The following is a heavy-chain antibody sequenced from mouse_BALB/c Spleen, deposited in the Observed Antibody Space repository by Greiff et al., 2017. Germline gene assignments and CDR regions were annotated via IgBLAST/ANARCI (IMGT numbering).Heavy chain of an antibody. CDR1: GYSFTGYY. CDR3: ARLPYDYDGGYYAMDY. CDR2: INPYNGAT. Sequence: EVQLQQSGPELVKPGASVKISCKASGYSFTGYYMHWVKQSHVKSLEWIGRINPYNGATSYNQNFKDKASLTVDKSSSTAYMELHSLTSEDSAVYYCARLPYDYDGGYYAMDYWGQGTSVTVSS. V-gene: IGHV1-31*01. J-gene: IGHJ4*01. D-gene: IGHD2-4*01.